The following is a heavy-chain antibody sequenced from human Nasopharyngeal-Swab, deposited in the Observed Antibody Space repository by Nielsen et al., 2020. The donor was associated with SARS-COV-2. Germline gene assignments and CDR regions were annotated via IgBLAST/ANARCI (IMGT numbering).Heavy chain of an antibody. CDR1: GFTFSSYS. CDR2: ISSSSSYI. J-gene: IGHJ5*02. CDR3: ARDAPTYYYGSGSLNWFDP. V-gene: IGHV3-21*01. Sequence: GGSLRLSCAASGFTFSSYSMNWVRQAPGKGLEWVSSISSSSSYIYYADSVKGRFTISRDNAKNSLYLQMNSLRAEDTAVYYCARDAPTYYYGSGSLNWFDPWGQGTLVTISS. D-gene: IGHD3-10*01.